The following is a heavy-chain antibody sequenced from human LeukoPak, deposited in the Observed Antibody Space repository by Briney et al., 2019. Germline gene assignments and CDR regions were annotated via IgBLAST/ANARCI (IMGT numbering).Heavy chain of an antibody. CDR1: GGSVSSSSYY. J-gene: IGHJ4*02. CDR3: ARGAYYYDSSGQYYFDY. Sequence: SETLSLTCTVSGGSVSSSSYYWSWIRQHPGKGLEWIGYIYYSGSTYYNPSLKSRVTISVDTSKNQFSLKLSSVTAADTAVYYCARGAYYYDSSGQYYFDYWGQGTLVTVSS. CDR2: IYYSGST. V-gene: IGHV4-31*03. D-gene: IGHD3-22*01.